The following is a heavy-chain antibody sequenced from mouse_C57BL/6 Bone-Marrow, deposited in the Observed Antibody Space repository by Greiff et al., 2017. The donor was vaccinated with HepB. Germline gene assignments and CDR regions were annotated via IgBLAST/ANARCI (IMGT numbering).Heavy chain of an antibody. Sequence: VQRVESGAELARPGASVKLSCKASGYTFTSYGISWVKQRTGQGLEWIGEIYPRSGNTYYNEKFKGKATLTADKSSSTAYMELRSLTSEDSAVYFCAMGGLRRDFDYWGQGTTLTVSS. CDR3: AMGGLRRDFDY. D-gene: IGHD2-4*01. V-gene: IGHV1-81*01. J-gene: IGHJ2*01. CDR2: IYPRSGNT. CDR1: GYTFTSYG.